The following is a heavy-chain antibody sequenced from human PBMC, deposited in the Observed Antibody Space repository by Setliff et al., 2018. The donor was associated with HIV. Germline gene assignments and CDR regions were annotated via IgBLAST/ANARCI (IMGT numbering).Heavy chain of an antibody. CDR1: GFSFSSFG. Sequence: PGGSLRLSCAASGFSFSSFGMHWVRQAPGRGLEWVSYITSSGTTTLYGDSMRGRFTASRDNAESSMYLQMNNLRAEDTAVYYCAIIRVNGSPYWGQGTPVTVSS. CDR2: ITSSGTTT. J-gene: IGHJ4*02. CDR3: AIIRVNGSPY. V-gene: IGHV3-48*04. D-gene: IGHD3-10*01.